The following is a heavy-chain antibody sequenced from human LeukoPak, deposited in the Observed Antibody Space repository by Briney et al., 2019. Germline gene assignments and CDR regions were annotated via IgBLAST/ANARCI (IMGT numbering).Heavy chain of an antibody. D-gene: IGHD4-11*01. CDR1: GGSISSGGYC. Sequence: SETLSLTCTVSGGSISSGGYCWSWIRQHPGKGLEWIGYIYYSGSTYYNPSLKSRVTISVDTSKNQFSLKLSSVTAADTAVYYCARTTTFNYYYYGMDVWGQGTTVTVSS. CDR2: IYYSGST. CDR3: ARTTTFNYYYYGMDV. J-gene: IGHJ6*02. V-gene: IGHV4-31*03.